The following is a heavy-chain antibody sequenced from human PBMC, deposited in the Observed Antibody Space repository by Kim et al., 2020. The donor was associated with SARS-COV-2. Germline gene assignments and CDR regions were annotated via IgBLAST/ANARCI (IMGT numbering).Heavy chain of an antibody. J-gene: IGHJ6*03. V-gene: IGHV3-30*18. Sequence: GGSVRLSCAASGFTFSSYGMHWVRQAPGKGLEWVAVISYDGSNKYYADSVKGRFTISRDNSKNTLYLQMNSLRAEDTAVYYCAKDHRYYDFWSGYLNPAYYYYYRDVWGKGTTVTVSS. CDR3: AKDHRYYDFWSGYLNPAYYYYYRDV. CDR1: GFTFSSYG. CDR2: ISYDGSNK. D-gene: IGHD3-3*01.